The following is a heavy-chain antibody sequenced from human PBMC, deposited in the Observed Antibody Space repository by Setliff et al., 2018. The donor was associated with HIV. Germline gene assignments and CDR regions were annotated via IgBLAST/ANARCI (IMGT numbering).Heavy chain of an antibody. CDR1: GGSINSGTYY. CDR3: ARGAEYPNWYFDL. CDR2: VYNSGSA. Sequence: KTSETLSLTCTVSGGSINSGTYYWSWIQQPAGKGLEWIGRVYNSGSANYNPSLTSRVTMSVDTSKNQFSLNLNSLTAADTAIYYCARGAEYPNWYFDLWVPETLLVTVSS. J-gene: IGHJ2*01. V-gene: IGHV4-61*02.